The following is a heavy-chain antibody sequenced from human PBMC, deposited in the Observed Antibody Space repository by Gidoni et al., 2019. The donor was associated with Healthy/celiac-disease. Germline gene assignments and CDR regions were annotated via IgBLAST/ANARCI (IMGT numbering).Heavy chain of an antibody. CDR3: AHWRDYGPYWYFDL. CDR2: IYWDDDK. Sequence: QITLQESGPPLVKPTQTLTLTCTFSGLSLSTSGVGLGWIRQPPGKALEWLALIYWDDDKRYSPSLKSRLTITKDTSKNQVVLTMTTMDPVDTATYYCAHWRDYGPYWYFDLWGRVTLVTVSS. D-gene: IGHD4-17*01. V-gene: IGHV2-5*02. J-gene: IGHJ2*01. CDR1: GLSLSTSGVG.